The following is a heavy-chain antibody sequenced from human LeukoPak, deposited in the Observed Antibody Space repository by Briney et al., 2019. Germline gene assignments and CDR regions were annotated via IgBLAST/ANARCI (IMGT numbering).Heavy chain of an antibody. D-gene: IGHD3-10*01. Sequence: SETLSLTCTVSGGSISSSSYYWGWIRQPPGKGLEWIGSIYYSGSTYYNPSLKSRVTISVDTSKNQFSLKLSSVTAADTAVYYCARDTYYYGSGSYGLDYWGQGTLVTVSS. CDR2: IYYSGST. J-gene: IGHJ4*02. CDR3: ARDTYYYGSGSYGLDY. CDR1: GGSISSSSYY. V-gene: IGHV4-39*07.